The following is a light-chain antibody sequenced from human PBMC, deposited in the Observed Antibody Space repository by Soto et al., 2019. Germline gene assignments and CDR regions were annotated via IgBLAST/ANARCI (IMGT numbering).Light chain of an antibody. V-gene: IGKV1-39*01. CDR1: QSISTY. J-gene: IGKJ1*01. Sequence: IQMTQSPSSRSASVGDRVTITFRARQSISTYLNWYQHKPGKAPKVLIYAVSSLQSGVPSRFSGSGSGTDFTLTITSLQPEDSATYYCQHSYGTPRTFGQGTKVDIK. CDR3: QHSYGTPRT. CDR2: AVS.